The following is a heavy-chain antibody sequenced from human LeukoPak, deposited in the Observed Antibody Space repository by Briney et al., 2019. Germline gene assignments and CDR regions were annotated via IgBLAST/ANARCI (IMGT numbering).Heavy chain of an antibody. CDR2: IYPGDSDS. CDR1: GCSFTSYW. J-gene: IGHJ4*02. Sequence: GAALKISCRGAGCSFTSYWIGWGRQMPGKGLEWMGIIYPGDSDSRYSPSFQGQVTISADKSISTAYLQWSSLKASDTAMYYCARGLDGGYNRYYFDYWGQGTLVTVSS. D-gene: IGHD5-24*01. V-gene: IGHV5-51*01. CDR3: ARGLDGGYNRYYFDY.